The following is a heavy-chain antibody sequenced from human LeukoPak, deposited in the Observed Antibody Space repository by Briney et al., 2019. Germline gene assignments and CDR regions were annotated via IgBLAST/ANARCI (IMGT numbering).Heavy chain of an antibody. CDR1: GYTFTSYD. D-gene: IGHD6-13*01. V-gene: IGHV1-8*01. Sequence: ASVKVSCKASGYTFTSYDINWVRQATGQGLEWMGWMNPNGGNTGYAQKFQGRVTITRNTSISTAYMELSSLRSEDTAVYYCAREFSPLSSSLRKSDAFDIWGQGTMVTVSS. CDR2: MNPNGGNT. J-gene: IGHJ3*02. CDR3: AREFSPLSSSLRKSDAFDI.